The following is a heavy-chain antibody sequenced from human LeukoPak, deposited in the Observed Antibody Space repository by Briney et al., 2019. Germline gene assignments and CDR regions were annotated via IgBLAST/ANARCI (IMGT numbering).Heavy chain of an antibody. CDR3: ARSQVLDY. Sequence: ASVKVSCKSSGYTFTAYYIHWVRQAPGQGLEWMGWINPNTGDTKFAQNLQGRVTMTRDTSIITAYMELSGLRSDDTAVYYCARSQVLDYWGQGALVTVS. CDR1: GYTFTAYY. V-gene: IGHV1-2*02. CDR2: INPNTGDT. J-gene: IGHJ4*02.